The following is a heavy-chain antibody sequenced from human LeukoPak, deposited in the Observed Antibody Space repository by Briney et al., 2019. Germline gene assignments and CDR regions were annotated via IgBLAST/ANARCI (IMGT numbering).Heavy chain of an antibody. D-gene: IGHD6-13*01. CDR3: ASLAAAAPGGY. Sequence: KASETLSLTCTVSGGSISSYYWSWIRQPPGKGLEWIGYIYYSGSTNYNPSLKSRVTISVDTSKNQFSLKLSSVTAADTAVYYCASLAAAAPGGYWGQGTLVTVSS. J-gene: IGHJ4*02. CDR2: IYYSGST. CDR1: GGSISSYY. V-gene: IGHV4-59*08.